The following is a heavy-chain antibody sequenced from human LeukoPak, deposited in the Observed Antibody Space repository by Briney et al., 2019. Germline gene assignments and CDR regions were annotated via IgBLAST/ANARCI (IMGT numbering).Heavy chain of an antibody. CDR1: GFPFSSYW. J-gene: IGHJ4*02. Sequence: GGSLRLSCEPSGFPFSSYWMLWVRQAPGKGLVWVSRISGDGTIKTYADFVRGRFTISRDNTKNILYLQMNSLKVEDTATYFCSRSQFDYWGQGVLVTV. CDR2: ISGDGTIK. V-gene: IGHV3-74*03. CDR3: SRSQFDY.